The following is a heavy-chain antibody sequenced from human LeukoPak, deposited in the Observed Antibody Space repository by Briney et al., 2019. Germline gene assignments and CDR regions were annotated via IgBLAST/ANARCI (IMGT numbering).Heavy chain of an antibody. CDR3: ASTGDYYDRSGYYPSYFDY. J-gene: IGHJ4*02. V-gene: IGHV1-69*13. CDR1: GGTFSSYA. CDR2: IIPIFGTA. Sequence: ASVKVSCKASGGTFSSYAISWVRQAPGQGLEWMGGIIPIFGTANYAQKFQGRVTITADESTSTAYMELSSLRSEDTAVYYCASTGDYYDRSGYYPSYFDYWGQGTLVTVSS. D-gene: IGHD3-22*01.